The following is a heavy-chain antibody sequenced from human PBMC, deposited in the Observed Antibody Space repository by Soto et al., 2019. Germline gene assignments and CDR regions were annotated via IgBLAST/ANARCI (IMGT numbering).Heavy chain of an antibody. Sequence: SETLSLTCTVSGGSISSYYWSWIRQPPGKGLEWIGYIYYSGSTNYNPSLKSRVTISVDTSKNQFSLKLSSVTAADTAVYYCARDGYYDSSGYFRWFDPWGQGTLVTVSS. V-gene: IGHV4-59*01. J-gene: IGHJ5*02. CDR1: GGSISSYY. D-gene: IGHD3-22*01. CDR3: ARDGYYDSSGYFRWFDP. CDR2: IYYSGST.